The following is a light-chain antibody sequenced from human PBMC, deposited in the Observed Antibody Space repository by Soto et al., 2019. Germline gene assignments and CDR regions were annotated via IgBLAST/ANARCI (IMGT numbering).Light chain of an antibody. J-gene: IGLJ2*01. CDR2: EVG. CDR3: SSFAGSNNLV. CDR1: SSDVGGYNY. Sequence: QSALTQPPSASGSPGQSITISCTGTSSDVGGYNYVSWYQQHPGKAPKLMIYEVGQRPSGVPDRFSGSKSGNTASLTVSGLQAEDEADYYCSSFAGSNNLVFGGGTKLTVL. V-gene: IGLV2-8*01.